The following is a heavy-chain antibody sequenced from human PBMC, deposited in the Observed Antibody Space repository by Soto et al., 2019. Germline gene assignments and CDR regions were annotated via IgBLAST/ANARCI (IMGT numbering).Heavy chain of an antibody. V-gene: IGHV2-70*13. Sequence: VSGPTLVNPPEPLTLTCTFSGFSLTSPGMCVSWIRQPPGKALEWLALIERDDDDKYYSTSLKTRLTISKDTRKNQVVLTMANMDPADTGTYYYARSIRGPRRFNGMDVWGQGTTVTVSS. D-gene: IGHD1-20*01. CDR3: ARSIRGPRRFNGMDV. CDR1: GFSLTSPGMC. CDR2: IERDDDDK. J-gene: IGHJ6*02.